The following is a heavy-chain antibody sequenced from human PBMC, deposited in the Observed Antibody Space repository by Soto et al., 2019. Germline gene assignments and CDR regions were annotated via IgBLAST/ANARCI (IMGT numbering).Heavy chain of an antibody. D-gene: IGHD6-13*01. V-gene: IGHV2-5*02. Sequence: QITLEESGPTLVKPTQTLTLTCTFSGFSLSTSGVGVGWIRQPPGKALEWLALIYWDDDKRYSPSLKSMLTVXMDXSXIQVVLTMTNMDPVDTGTYYCAHLGYSSTWCRWFDPWGQGTLVTVSS. J-gene: IGHJ5*02. CDR2: IYWDDDK. CDR3: AHLGYSSTWCRWFDP. CDR1: GFSLSTSGVG.